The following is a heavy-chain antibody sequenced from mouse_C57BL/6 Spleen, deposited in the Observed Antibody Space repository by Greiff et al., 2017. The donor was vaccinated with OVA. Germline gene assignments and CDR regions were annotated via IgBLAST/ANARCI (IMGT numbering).Heavy chain of an antibody. V-gene: IGHV1-52*01. D-gene: IGHD1-1*01. CDR3: ARRGLITTVVPSSWYFDV. CDR1: GYTFTSYW. J-gene: IGHJ1*03. CDR2: IDPSDSET. Sequence: QVQLQQPGAELVRPGSSVKLSCKASGYTFTSYWMHWVKQRPIQGLEWIGNIDPSDSETHYNQKFKDKATLTVDKSSSTAYMQLSSLTSEDSAVYYCARRGLITTVVPSSWYFDVWGTGTTVTVSS.